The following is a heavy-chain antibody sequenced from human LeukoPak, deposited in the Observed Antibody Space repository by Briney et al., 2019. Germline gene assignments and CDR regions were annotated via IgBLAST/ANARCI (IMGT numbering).Heavy chain of an antibody. Sequence: SETLSLTCSVSGGSITSSNYYWGWIRQPPGKGLEWIANVYYNGNTYYSPSLKSRITISVDVSKNQFSLKVTSVTAADTAVYYCARAIRGSKIASRYYIYYMDIWGKGTTVTVSS. V-gene: IGHV4-39*07. J-gene: IGHJ6*03. CDR3: ARAIRGSKIASRYYIYYMDI. CDR2: VYYNGNT. CDR1: GGSITSSNYY. D-gene: IGHD3-10*01.